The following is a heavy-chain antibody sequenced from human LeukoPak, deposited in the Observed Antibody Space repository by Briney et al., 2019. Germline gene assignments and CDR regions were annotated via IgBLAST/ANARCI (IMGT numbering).Heavy chain of an antibody. CDR2: ISYDGSNK. V-gene: IGHV3-30*04. CDR1: GFTFSSYA. D-gene: IGHD2-2*01. Sequence: GGSLRLSCAASGFTFSSYAMHWVRQAPGKGLEWVAVISYDGSNKYYADSVKGRFTISRDNSKNTLYLQMNSLRAEDTAVYYCAREVAPAATLYYYYYYMDVWGKGTTVTVSS. CDR3: AREVAPAATLYYYYYYMDV. J-gene: IGHJ6*03.